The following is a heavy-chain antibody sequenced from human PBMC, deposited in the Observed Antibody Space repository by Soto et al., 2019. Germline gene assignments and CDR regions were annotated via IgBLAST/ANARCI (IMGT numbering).Heavy chain of an antibody. CDR1: GYTFTSYG. V-gene: IGHV1-18*04. CDR2: ISAYNGNT. D-gene: IGHD2-15*01. CDR3: ARDLSCSGGSCYMGAYYYYYYGMDV. Sequence: ASVKVSCKASGYTFTSYGISWVRQAPGQGLEWMGWISAYNGNTNYAQKLQGRVTMTTDTSTSTAYMELRSLRSDDTAVYYCARDLSCSGGSCYMGAYYYYYYGMDVWGQGTTVTVSS. J-gene: IGHJ6*02.